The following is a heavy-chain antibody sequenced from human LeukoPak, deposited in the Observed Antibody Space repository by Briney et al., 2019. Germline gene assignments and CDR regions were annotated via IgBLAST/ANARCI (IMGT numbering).Heavy chain of an antibody. V-gene: IGHV3-23*01. D-gene: IGHD6-13*01. J-gene: IGHJ6*02. Sequence: GGSLRLSCAASGFTFSSYAMSWVRQAPGKGLEWVSAISGSGGSTYYADSVKGRFTISRDNSKNTLYLQMNSLRSEDTAVYYCASPYPGIAAAGHSFYYGMDVWGQGTTVTVSS. CDR2: ISGSGGST. CDR3: ASPYPGIAAAGHSFYYGMDV. CDR1: GFTFSSYA.